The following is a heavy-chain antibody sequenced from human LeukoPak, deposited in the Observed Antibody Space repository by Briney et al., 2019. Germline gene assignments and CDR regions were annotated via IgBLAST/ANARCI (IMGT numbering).Heavy chain of an antibody. V-gene: IGHV1-69*13. Sequence: SVKVSCKASGYTFTSYGISWVRQAPGQGLEWMGGIIPIFGTANYAQKFQGRVTITADESTSTAYMELSSLRSEDTAVYYCARGHSPKPYCSGGSCYNWFDPWGQGTLVTVSS. J-gene: IGHJ5*02. D-gene: IGHD2-15*01. CDR1: GYTFTSYG. CDR3: ARGHSPKPYCSGGSCYNWFDP. CDR2: IIPIFGTA.